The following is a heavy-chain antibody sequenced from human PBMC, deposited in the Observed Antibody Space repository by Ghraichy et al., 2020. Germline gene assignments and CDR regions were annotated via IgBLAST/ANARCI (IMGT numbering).Heavy chain of an antibody. D-gene: IGHD6-19*01. CDR3: ARDRDSSGWYTRYFDY. V-gene: IGHV3-21*01. Sequence: GGSLRLSCAASGFTFSSYSMNWVRQAPGKGLEWVSSISSSSSYIYYADSVKGRSTISRDNAKNSLYLQMNSLRAEDTAVYYCARDRDSSGWYTRYFDYWGQGTLVTVSS. J-gene: IGHJ4*02. CDR1: GFTFSSYS. CDR2: ISSSSSYI.